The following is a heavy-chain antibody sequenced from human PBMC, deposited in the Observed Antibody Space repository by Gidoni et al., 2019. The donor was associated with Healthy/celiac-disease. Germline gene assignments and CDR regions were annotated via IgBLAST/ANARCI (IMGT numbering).Heavy chain of an antibody. CDR2: IYYSGIT. J-gene: IGHJ5*02. Sequence: QVQLQESGPGLVKPSQTLSLPCTVSGGSISSGGYYWSWLRQHPGKGLEWIGYIYYSGITYDNPSLKRRCTISVDTSKNQFSLKLSSVTAADTAVYYCARVSLGMEFDPWGQGTLVTVSS. CDR1: GGSISSGGYY. CDR3: ARVSLGMEFDP. V-gene: IGHV4-31*03. D-gene: IGHD7-27*01.